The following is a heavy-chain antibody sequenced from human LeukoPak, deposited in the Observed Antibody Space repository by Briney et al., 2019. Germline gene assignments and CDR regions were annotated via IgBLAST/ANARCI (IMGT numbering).Heavy chain of an antibody. Sequence: PGGSLRLSCAASGFTFSSYGMHWVRQAPGKGLEWVAVISYDGSNKYYADSVKGRFTISRDNSKNTLHLQMYSLRAEDTAVFYCARLIGWSRFDPWGQGALVTVSS. D-gene: IGHD6-19*01. J-gene: IGHJ5*02. V-gene: IGHV3-30*03. CDR1: GFTFSSYG. CDR2: ISYDGSNK. CDR3: ARLIGWSRFDP.